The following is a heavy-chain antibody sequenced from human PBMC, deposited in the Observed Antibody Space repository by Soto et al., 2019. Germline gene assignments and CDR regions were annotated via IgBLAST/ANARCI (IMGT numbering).Heavy chain of an antibody. V-gene: IGHV3-11*06. CDR1: GFTFGDSY. J-gene: IGHJ5*02. CDR3: VRGGGGGLFEP. Sequence: GSQRLSCAGSGFTFGDSYMSWIRQAPGKGLEWLSYISPGSRYPAYADSVKGRFTISRDNAKRSLYLQMMSLTAEDTAMYYCVRGGGGGLFEPWGQGTMVTVSS. D-gene: IGHD2-15*01. CDR2: ISPGSRYP.